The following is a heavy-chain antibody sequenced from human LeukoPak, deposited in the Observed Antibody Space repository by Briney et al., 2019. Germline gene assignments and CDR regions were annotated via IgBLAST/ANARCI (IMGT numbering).Heavy chain of an antibody. V-gene: IGHV4-34*01. CDR3: ARRVRSGDYRLDY. CDR1: GGSINIYY. CDR2: INHSGST. D-gene: IGHD4-17*01. J-gene: IGHJ4*02. Sequence: KSSETLSLTCTVSGGSINIYYWSWIRQPPGKGLEWIGEINHSGSTTYNPSLKSRVTISIDTSKSQFSLKLSSVTAADAAVYYCARRVRSGDYRLDYWGQGTLVTVSS.